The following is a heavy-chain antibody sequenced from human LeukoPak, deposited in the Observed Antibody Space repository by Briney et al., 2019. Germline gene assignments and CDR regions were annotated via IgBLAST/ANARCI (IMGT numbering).Heavy chain of an antibody. CDR2: IYYSGST. CDR3: AREAIAAAGIEFDY. V-gene: IGHV4-38-2*02. Sequence: SETLSLTCTVSGYSISSGYYWGWIRQPPGKGLEWIGSIYYSGSTYYNPSLKSRVTISVDTSKNQFSLKLSSVTAADTAVYYCAREAIAAAGIEFDYWGQGTLVTVSS. J-gene: IGHJ4*02. CDR1: GYSISSGYY. D-gene: IGHD6-13*01.